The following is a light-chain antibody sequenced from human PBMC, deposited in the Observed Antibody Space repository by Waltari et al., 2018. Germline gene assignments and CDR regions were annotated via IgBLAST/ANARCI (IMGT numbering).Light chain of an antibody. V-gene: IGKV4-1*01. J-gene: IGKJ1*01. CDR3: QQYANTPRT. CDR1: QSVLYSPNNKNY. CDR2: WAP. Sequence: DIVMTQSPDSLAVSLGERATVNCKSIQSVLYSPNNKNYLAWYQQKPGQPPKLLIYWAPTRESGVPDRFSGSGSGTDFTLNISSLQAEDVAVYYCQQYANTPRTFGQGTTVEIK.